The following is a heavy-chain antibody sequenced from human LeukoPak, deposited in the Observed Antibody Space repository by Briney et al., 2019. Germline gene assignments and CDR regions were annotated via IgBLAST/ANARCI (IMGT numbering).Heavy chain of an antibody. Sequence: GGSLRLSCAASGFTFSNYWMSWVRQAPGRGLEWVANINQDGSEKYYSDSVKGRFTISRDNAKNLLYLQMSSLRAEDTAVYYCAERGHWGQGTLVAVSS. CDR1: GFTFSNYW. V-gene: IGHV3-7*01. CDR3: AERGH. J-gene: IGHJ4*02. CDR2: INQDGSEK. D-gene: IGHD3-16*01.